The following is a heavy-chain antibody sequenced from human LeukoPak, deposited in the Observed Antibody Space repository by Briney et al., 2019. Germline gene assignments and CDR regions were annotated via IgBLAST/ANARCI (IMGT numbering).Heavy chain of an antibody. J-gene: IGHJ4*02. Sequence: GASVKVSCKASGYTFTSYDINWVRQATGQGLEWIGWMNRNSGNTGYAQKFQGRVTITRNTSISTAYMELSSLRSEDTAVYYCARDYWGSAGYWGQGTLVTVSS. CDR3: ARDYWGSAGY. CDR2: MNRNSGNT. CDR1: GYTFTSYD. D-gene: IGHD7-27*01. V-gene: IGHV1-8*03.